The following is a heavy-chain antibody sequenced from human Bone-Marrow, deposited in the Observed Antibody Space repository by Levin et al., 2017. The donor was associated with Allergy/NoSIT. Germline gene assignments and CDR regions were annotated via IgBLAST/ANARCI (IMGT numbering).Heavy chain of an antibody. CDR2: IYHSGST. CDR1: GGSISSSNW. D-gene: IGHD6-13*01. CDR3: ARDKGYGTGIAAAGNPPRY. J-gene: IGHJ4*02. Sequence: SETLSLTCAVSGGSISSSNWWSWVRQPPGKGLEWIGEIYHSGSTNYNPSLKSRVTISVDKSKNQFSLKLSSVTAADTAVYYCARDKGYGTGIAAAGNPPRYWGQGTLVTVSS. V-gene: IGHV4-4*02.